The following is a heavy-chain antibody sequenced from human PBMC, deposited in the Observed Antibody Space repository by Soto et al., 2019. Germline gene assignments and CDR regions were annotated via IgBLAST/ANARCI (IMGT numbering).Heavy chain of an antibody. CDR3: ATVGWVAATLDAFDI. CDR2: FDPEDGET. V-gene: IGHV1-24*01. J-gene: IGHJ3*02. D-gene: IGHD2-15*01. Sequence: GASVKVSCKVSGYTLTELSMHWVRQAPGEGLEWMGGFDPEDGETIYAQKFQGRVTMTEDTSTDTAYMELSSLRSEDTAVYYCATVGWVAATLDAFDIWGQGTMVTVSS. CDR1: GYTLTELS.